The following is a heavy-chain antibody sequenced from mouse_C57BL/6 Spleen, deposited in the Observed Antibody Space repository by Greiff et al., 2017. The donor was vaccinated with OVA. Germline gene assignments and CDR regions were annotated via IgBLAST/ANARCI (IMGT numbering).Heavy chain of an antibody. CDR3: ARSGITTAY. CDR2: INPGSGGT. J-gene: IGHJ3*01. V-gene: IGHV1-54*01. Sequence: LEESGAELVRPGTSVKVSCKASGYAFTNYLIEWVKQRPGQGLEWIGVINPGSGGTNYNEKFKGKATLTADKSSSTAYMQLSSLTSEDSAVYFCARSGITTAYWGQGTLVTVSA. D-gene: IGHD2-4*01. CDR1: GYAFTNYL.